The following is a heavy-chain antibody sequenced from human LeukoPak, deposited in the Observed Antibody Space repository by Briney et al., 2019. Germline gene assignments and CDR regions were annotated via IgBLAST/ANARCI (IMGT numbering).Heavy chain of an antibody. J-gene: IGHJ4*02. CDR3: ARDSSGWYKGLFFY. V-gene: IGHV3-64*01. D-gene: IGHD6-19*01. Sequence: PGGSLRLSCAASGFTFSSYWMSWVRQAPGKGLEYVSAISSNGGSTYYANSVKGRFTISRDNSKNTLYLQMGSLRAEDMAVYYCARDSSGWYKGLFFYWGQGTLVTVSS. CDR1: GFTFSSYW. CDR2: ISSNGGST.